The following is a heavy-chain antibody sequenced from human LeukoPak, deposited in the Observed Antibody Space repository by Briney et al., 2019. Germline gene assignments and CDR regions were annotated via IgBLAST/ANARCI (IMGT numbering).Heavy chain of an antibody. V-gene: IGHV4-59*01. CDR2: IYYSGST. CDR1: GGSISSYY. CDR3: ARTIAAAGQYYYYGMDV. Sequence: SETLSLTCTVSGGSISSYYWSWIRQPPGKGLEWIGYIYYSGSTNYNPSLKSRVTISVDTSKNQFSLKLSPVTAADTAVYYCARTIAAAGQYYYYGMDVWGQGTTVTVSS. D-gene: IGHD6-13*01. J-gene: IGHJ6*02.